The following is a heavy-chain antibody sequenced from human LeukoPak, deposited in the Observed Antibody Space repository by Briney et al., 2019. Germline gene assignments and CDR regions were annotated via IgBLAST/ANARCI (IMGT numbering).Heavy chain of an antibody. CDR1: GYTFTHYY. CDR3: ARKYYGSGSYFDY. Sequence: ASVNVSCKASGYTFTHYYMHWVRQAPGQGLEWMGWINPNSGGTNYARKFQGRVTMTRDTSISTAYMELSRLRSDDTAVYYCARKYYGSGSYFDYWGQGTLVTVSS. J-gene: IGHJ4*02. V-gene: IGHV1-2*02. D-gene: IGHD3-10*01. CDR2: INPNSGGT.